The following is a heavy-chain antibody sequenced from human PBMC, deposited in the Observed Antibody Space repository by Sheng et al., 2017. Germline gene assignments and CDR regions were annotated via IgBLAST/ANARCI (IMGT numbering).Heavy chain of an antibody. V-gene: IGHV4-39*07. J-gene: IGHJ4*02. Sequence: QLQLQESGPGLVKPSETLSLTCTVSGGSISSSSYYWGWIRQPPGKGLEWIGSIYYSGSTYYNPSLKSRVTISVDTSKNQFSLKLSSVTAADTAVYYCAREVGATGPRDYWGQGNAGHRLL. CDR2: IYYSGST. CDR3: AREVGATGPRDY. CDR1: GGSISSSSYY. D-gene: IGHD1-26*01.